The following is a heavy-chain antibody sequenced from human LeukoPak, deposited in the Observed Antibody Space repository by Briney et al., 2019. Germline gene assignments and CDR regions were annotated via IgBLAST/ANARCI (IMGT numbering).Heavy chain of an antibody. CDR3: ARTRTSSSFDY. CDR2: IYPGDSDT. J-gene: IGHJ4*02. Sequence: GESLKISFKGSGYGFTTYWIGWVRPMPGKGLEWMGIIYPGDSDTTYSPSFQGQVTISADKSISTAYLQWSSLKASDTAMYYCARTRTSSSFDYWGQGTLVTVSS. CDR1: GYGFTTYW. V-gene: IGHV5-51*01.